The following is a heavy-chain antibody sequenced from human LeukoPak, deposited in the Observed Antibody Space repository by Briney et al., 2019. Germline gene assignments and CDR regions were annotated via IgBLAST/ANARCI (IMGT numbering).Heavy chain of an antibody. D-gene: IGHD3-16*01. CDR2: IHYSGGA. Sequence: PSETLSLTCTVSGASVSSSSYYWGWIRQPPGKGLEWIGHIHYSGGADYNPSLKSRVSMSLDTSKNHFSLRLTSVTAADTGVYFCARAEGAASHIWGQGTMVSVSS. V-gene: IGHV4-39*07. J-gene: IGHJ3*02. CDR1: GASVSSSSYY. CDR3: ARAEGAASHI.